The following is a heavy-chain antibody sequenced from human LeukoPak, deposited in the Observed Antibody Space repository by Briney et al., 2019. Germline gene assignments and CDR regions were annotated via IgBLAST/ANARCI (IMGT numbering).Heavy chain of an antibody. V-gene: IGHV3-48*04. J-gene: IGHJ3*02. CDR2: ISGGGSPT. Sequence: PGGSLRLSCAASGFTFSSHWMHWVRQAPGKGLEWVSYISGGGSPTYYADSVKGRFTISRDNAKNSLYLQMNSLRAEDTAVYYCVRAVPAAILGAFDIWGQGTMVTVSS. D-gene: IGHD2-2*02. CDR1: GFTFSSHW. CDR3: VRAVPAAILGAFDI.